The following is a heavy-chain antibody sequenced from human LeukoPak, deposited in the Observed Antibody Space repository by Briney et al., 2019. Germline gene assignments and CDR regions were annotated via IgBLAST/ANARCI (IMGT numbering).Heavy chain of an antibody. CDR3: ARVLGYCTNGVCYKNWFDP. V-gene: IGHV4-61*05. CDR2: IYYSGST. CDR1: GGSISSSSYY. D-gene: IGHD2-8*01. J-gene: IGHJ5*02. Sequence: SETLSLTCTVSGGSISSSSYYWGWIRQPPGKGLEWIGYIYYSGSTNYNPSLKSRVTISVDTSKNQFSLKLSSVTAADTAVYYCARVLGYCTNGVCYKNWFDPWGQGTLVTVSS.